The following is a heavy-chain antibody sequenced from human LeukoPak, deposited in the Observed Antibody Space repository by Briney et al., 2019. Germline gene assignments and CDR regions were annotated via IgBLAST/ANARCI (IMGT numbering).Heavy chain of an antibody. J-gene: IGHJ4*02. CDR2: IYSDGST. CDR1: GFSFSSNY. V-gene: IGHV3-53*01. CDR3: ARATLDN. Sequence: GGSLRLSCAASGFSFSSNYISWVRQAPGKGLEWVSVIYSDGSTKYADSVKARFTISRDNSKNTVYLQMNSLRVEDTAVYYCARATLDNWGQGTLVTVSS.